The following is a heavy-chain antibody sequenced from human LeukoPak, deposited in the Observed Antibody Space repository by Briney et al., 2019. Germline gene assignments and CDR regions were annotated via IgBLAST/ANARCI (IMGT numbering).Heavy chain of an antibody. CDR2: ISGSGGST. V-gene: IGHV3-23*01. D-gene: IGHD1-14*01. J-gene: IGHJ6*03. CDR1: GFTFSSYG. Sequence: PGGTLRLSCAASGFTFSSYGMSWVRQAPGKGLEWVSAISGSGGSTYYADSVKGRFTISRDNSKNSLYLQMNSLRAEDTALYYCARSVSAGGYYYYYMDVWGKGTTVTVSS. CDR3: ARSVSAGGYYYYYMDV.